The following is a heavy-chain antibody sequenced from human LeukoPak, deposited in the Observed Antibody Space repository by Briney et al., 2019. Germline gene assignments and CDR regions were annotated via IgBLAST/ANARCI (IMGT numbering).Heavy chain of an antibody. Sequence: GASVKVSCKASGGTFSSYAMSWVRQAPGQGLEWMGGIIPIFGTANYAQKFQGRVTITADESTSTAYMELSSLRSEDTAVYYCARVPFRYCSGGSCYSYYYYYYMDVWGKGTTVTISS. CDR3: ARVPFRYCSGGSCYSYYYYYYMDV. CDR2: IIPIFGTA. J-gene: IGHJ6*03. D-gene: IGHD2-15*01. V-gene: IGHV1-69*13. CDR1: GGTFSSYA.